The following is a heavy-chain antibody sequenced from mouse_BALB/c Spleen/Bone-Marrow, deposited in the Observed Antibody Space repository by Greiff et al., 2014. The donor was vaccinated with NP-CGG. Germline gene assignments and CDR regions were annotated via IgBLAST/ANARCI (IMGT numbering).Heavy chain of an antibody. CDR2: IYPGDFNT. D-gene: IGHD2-4*01. Sequence: VQLVESGPELVKPGASVRISCKASGYTFTSYYIHWVEQRPGQGLEWIGWIYPGDFNTKYNEKFKGKATLTADKSSSTAYMQLSSLTSEDPAVYFCARKSQRAYDSMNYWGPGTSVTVSS. CDR3: ARKSQRAYDSMNY. V-gene: IGHV1S56*01. J-gene: IGHJ4*01. CDR1: GYTFTSYY.